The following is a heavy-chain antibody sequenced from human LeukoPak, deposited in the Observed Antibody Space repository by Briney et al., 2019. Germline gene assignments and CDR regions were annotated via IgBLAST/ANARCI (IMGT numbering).Heavy chain of an antibody. CDR1: GGSISSGGYY. CDR3: ARERVVVPAAIRYYDMDV. Sequence: SQTLSLTCTVSGGSISSGGYYWSWIRQHPGKGLEWIGYIYYSGSTYYNPSLKSRVTISVDTSKNQFSLKLSSVAAADTAVYYCARERVVVPAAIRYYDMDVWGQGTTVTVSS. V-gene: IGHV4-31*03. CDR2: IYYSGST. D-gene: IGHD2-2*01. J-gene: IGHJ6*02.